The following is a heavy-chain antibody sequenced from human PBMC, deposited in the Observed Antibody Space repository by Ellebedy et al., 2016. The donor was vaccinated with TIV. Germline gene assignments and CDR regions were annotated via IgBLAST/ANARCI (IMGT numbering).Heavy chain of an antibody. CDR2: ISPSGTAI. V-gene: IGHV3-48*03. J-gene: IGHJ3*02. CDR3: TRETVTFGGVIPFDI. Sequence: GESLKISCAASGFTLSSYEMNWVRQPPGKGLEWVSYISPSGTAIYYSDSVKGRFTVSRYNFKNTLFLRMTRLRAEDTALYYCTRETVTFGGVIPFDIWGQGTMVTVSS. CDR1: GFTLSSYE. D-gene: IGHD3-16*01.